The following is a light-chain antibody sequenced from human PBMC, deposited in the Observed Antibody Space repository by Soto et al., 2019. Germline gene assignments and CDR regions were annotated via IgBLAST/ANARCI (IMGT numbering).Light chain of an antibody. CDR2: GAS. Sequence: ETVMTHSPATLSLSPEERATLSCRASQSVSSKLVWYQQKPGQAPRFLIYGASTRATGIPARFRGSGSGTEFTLTIDSLQSEDFAVYYCQQYNDWPPAVGGGTKVDSK. CDR3: QQYNDWPPA. CDR1: QSVSSK. J-gene: IGKJ4*01. V-gene: IGKV3-15*01.